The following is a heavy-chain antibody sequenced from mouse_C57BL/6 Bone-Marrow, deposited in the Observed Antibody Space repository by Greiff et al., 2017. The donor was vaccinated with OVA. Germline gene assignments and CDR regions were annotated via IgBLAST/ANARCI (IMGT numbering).Heavy chain of an antibody. CDR1: GFNIKDDY. D-gene: IGHD1-1*01. J-gene: IGHJ2*01. Sequence: VQLKQSGAELVRPGASVKLSCTASGFNIKDDYMHWVKQRPEQGLEWIGWIDPGTGDTEYASKFQGKATITADTSSNTAYLQLSSLTSEDTAVYYCTTSGDYGTYFDYWGQGTTLTVSS. CDR3: TTSGDYGTYFDY. CDR2: IDPGTGDT. V-gene: IGHV14-4*01.